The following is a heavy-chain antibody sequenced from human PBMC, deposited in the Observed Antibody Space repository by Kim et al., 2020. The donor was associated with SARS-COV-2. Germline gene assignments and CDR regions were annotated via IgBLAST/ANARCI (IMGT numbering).Heavy chain of an antibody. D-gene: IGHD5-18*01. CDR3: ARGGSGYTSV. V-gene: IGHV3-74*01. J-gene: IGHJ3*01. Sequence: GGSLRLSCAASGFTFSSNWMHWVRQGPGKGLVWVSRINADGTYTTYAESVWGRFTISRDNAKNTVFLQMNSLRAEDTAVYYCARGGSGYTSVWGHGTMVTVSS. CDR1: GFTFSSNW. CDR2: INADGTYT.